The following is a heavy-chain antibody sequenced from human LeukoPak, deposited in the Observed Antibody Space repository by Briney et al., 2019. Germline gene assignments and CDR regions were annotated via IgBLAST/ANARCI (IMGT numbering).Heavy chain of an antibody. Sequence: ASVKVSCKASGYTFTDYYMHWVRQAPGQGLEWMGWINPNSGGTNYAQKFQGRVTMTRDTSISTAYMELRSLRSDDTAVYYCLIVVVPAAMPGPTDYWGQGTLVTVSS. CDR3: LIVVVPAAMPGPTDY. CDR2: INPNSGGT. CDR1: GYTFTDYY. D-gene: IGHD2-2*01. J-gene: IGHJ4*02. V-gene: IGHV1-2*02.